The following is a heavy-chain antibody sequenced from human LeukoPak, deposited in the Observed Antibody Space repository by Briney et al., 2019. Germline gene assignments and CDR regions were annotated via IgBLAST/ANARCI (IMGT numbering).Heavy chain of an antibody. D-gene: IGHD5-18*01. CDR1: GYTFTSYG. CDR3: ASFSYGYMALDY. V-gene: IGHV1-18*01. CDR2: ISAYNGNT. J-gene: IGHJ4*02. Sequence: ASVKVSCKASGYTFTSYGISWVRQAPGQGLEWMGWISAYNGNTNYAQKLQGRVTMTTDTSTSTAYMELRSLRSDDAAVYYCASFSYGYMALDYWGQGTLVTVSS.